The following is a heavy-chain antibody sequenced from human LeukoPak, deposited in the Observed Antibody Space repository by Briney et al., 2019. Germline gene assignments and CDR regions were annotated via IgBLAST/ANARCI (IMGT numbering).Heavy chain of an antibody. CDR3: ASSTYSSSPS. V-gene: IGHV3-7*01. CDR2: INQDGSEK. D-gene: IGHD6-6*01. CDR1: GFTFSTYW. J-gene: IGHJ5*02. Sequence: GGCLRLSCAASGFTFSTYWMIWVRQAPGRGLEWVANINQDGSEKYYVGSVEGRFTISRDNAKNSLYLQMNSLRGEDSALYYCASSTYSSSPSWGQGTLVTVSS.